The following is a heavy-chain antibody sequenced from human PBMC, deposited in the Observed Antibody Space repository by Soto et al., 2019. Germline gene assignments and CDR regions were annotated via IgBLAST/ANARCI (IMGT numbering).Heavy chain of an antibody. CDR3: TRKTPPTGMEV. Sequence: EVQLVESGGGLVQPGGSLRLSCAASGFTLSSYDIHWVRQATGEGLAWVSGIGSGGDTHYADSVKGRFIISREDGKNSXYXXXNNLRVGDTAVYYCTRKTPPTGMEVWGQGATVTVSS. CDR2: IGSGGDT. D-gene: IGHD3-9*01. J-gene: IGHJ6*02. CDR1: GFTLSSYD. V-gene: IGHV3-13*01.